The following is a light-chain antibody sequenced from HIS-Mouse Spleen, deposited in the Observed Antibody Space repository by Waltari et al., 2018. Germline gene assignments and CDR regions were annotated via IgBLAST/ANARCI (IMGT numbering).Light chain of an antibody. CDR1: QGISSY. V-gene: IGKV1-8*01. CDR3: QQYYSYPRT. J-gene: IGKJ1*01. Sequence: AIRMTQSPSSLSASTGDRVTITCRASQGISSYLAWYQQKPGKAPKLLIYAASNLQSGVPSRFSGSGAGTDFTLTISCLQSEDFATYYCQQYYSYPRTFGQGTKVEIK. CDR2: AAS.